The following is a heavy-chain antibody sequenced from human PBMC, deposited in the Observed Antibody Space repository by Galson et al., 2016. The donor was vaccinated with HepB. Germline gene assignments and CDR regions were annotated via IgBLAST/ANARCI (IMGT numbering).Heavy chain of an antibody. V-gene: IGHV4-4*02. CDR3: ARKVRQWLGKYYFDY. D-gene: IGHD6-19*01. CDR1: GASIVSAHW. Sequence: ETLSLTCTVSGASIVSAHWCSWVRQPPGKGLEWIGEIDHRETTHYNPSLESRVSISVDNSKNQFSLKLSSVTAADTAVYYCARKVRQWLGKYYFDYWGQGTLVTVSS. CDR2: IDHRETT. J-gene: IGHJ4*02.